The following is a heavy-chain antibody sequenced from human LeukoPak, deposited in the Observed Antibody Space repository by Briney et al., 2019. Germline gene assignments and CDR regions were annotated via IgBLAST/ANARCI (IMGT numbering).Heavy chain of an antibody. J-gene: IGHJ4*02. Sequence: GESLKISCKGSGYSFTSYWIGWVRQMPGKGLEWMGIIHPSDSDTRNNPSFQGQVTISADKSISTAYLHWSSLKASDTAMYYCASLYVSSGYYYFDYWGQGTLVTVSS. D-gene: IGHD3-22*01. CDR3: ASLYVSSGYYYFDY. CDR1: GYSFTSYW. CDR2: IHPSDSDT. V-gene: IGHV5-51*01.